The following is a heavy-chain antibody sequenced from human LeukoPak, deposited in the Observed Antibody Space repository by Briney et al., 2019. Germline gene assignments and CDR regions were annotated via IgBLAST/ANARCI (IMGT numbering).Heavy chain of an antibody. J-gene: IGHJ4*02. CDR3: ARDYSSSWYSLYYFDY. Sequence: GASVKVSCKASGYTFTGYYMHWVRQAPGQGLEWMGWINPNSGGTNYAQKFQGRVTMTRDTSISTAYMELRRLRSDDTAVYYCARDYSSSWYSLYYFDYWGQGTLVTVSS. CDR2: INPNSGGT. D-gene: IGHD6-13*01. CDR1: GYTFTGYY. V-gene: IGHV1-2*02.